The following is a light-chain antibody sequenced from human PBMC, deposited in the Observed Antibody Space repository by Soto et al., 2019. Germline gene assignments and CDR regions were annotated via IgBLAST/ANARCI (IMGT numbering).Light chain of an antibody. Sequence: EIVMTQSPDTLSVSPGERATLSCRASQSVSSNLSWYQQKPGQAPRLLIYGASTRATGIPARFTGSGSGTEFTLTISSLQFEDFAVYFCQQYNNWPPFTFGPGTKVD. CDR3: QQYNNWPPFT. J-gene: IGKJ3*01. CDR2: GAS. V-gene: IGKV3-15*01. CDR1: QSVSSN.